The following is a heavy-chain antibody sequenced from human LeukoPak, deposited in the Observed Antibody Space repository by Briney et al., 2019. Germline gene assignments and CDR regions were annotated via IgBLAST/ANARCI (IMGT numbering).Heavy chain of an antibody. J-gene: IGHJ5*02. V-gene: IGHV4-38-2*02. CDR3: ARGDSSVGGYSSSWYYFWFDP. Sequence: SETLSLTCTVSGYSISSGYYWGWIRQPPGKGLEWIGSIYHSGSTNYNPSLKSRVTISVDTSKNQFSLKLSSVTAADTAVYYCARGDSSVGGYSSSWYYFWFDPWGQGTLVTVSS. D-gene: IGHD6-13*01. CDR1: GYSISSGYY. CDR2: IYHSGST.